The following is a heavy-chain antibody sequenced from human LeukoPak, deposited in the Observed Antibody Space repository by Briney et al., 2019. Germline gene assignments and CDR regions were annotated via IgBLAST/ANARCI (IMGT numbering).Heavy chain of an antibody. V-gene: IGHV4-59*01. CDR1: GGSISSYY. J-gene: IGHJ4*02. CDR2: IYYTGST. D-gene: IGHD2-2*01. Sequence: SETLSLTCSVSGGSISSYYWSWIRQPPGKGLEWIGYIYYTGSTNYNPSLKSRVTISLDTSKNQFSLKLNSVTAADTAVYYRARELCSTTTCYFDYWGQGTLVTVSS. CDR3: ARELCSTTTCYFDY.